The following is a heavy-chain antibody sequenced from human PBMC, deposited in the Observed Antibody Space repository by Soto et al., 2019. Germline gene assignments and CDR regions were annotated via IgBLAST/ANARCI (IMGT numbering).Heavy chain of an antibody. J-gene: IGHJ3*02. CDR1: GYTFTGYY. CDR2: INPNSGGT. CDR3: VTAAGIAVAGTFAFDI. V-gene: IGHV1-2*04. Sequence: GASVKVSCKASGYTFTGYYMHWVRQAPGQGLEWMGWINPNSGGTNYAQKFQGWVTMTRDTSISTAYMELSRPRSDDTAVYYCVTAAGIAVAGTFAFDIWGQGTMVTVSS. D-gene: IGHD6-19*01.